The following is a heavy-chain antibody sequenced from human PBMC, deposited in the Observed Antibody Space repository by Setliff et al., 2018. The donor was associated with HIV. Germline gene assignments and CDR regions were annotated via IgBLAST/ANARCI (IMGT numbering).Heavy chain of an antibody. CDR2: IRYDGSYK. V-gene: IGHV3-30*02. D-gene: IGHD6-13*01. Sequence: PGGSLRLSCVASGFIFNNYAMSWVRQAPGKGLEWVTSIRYDGSYKYYADSVRGRFTISRDNSKNTLYLQMNSLRAEDTAVYYCAKNLYRSGWSPLDYWGQGTLVTVSS. CDR1: GFIFNNYA. CDR3: AKNLYRSGWSPLDY. J-gene: IGHJ4*02.